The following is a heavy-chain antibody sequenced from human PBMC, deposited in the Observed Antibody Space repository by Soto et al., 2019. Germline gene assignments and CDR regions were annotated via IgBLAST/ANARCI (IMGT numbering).Heavy chain of an antibody. CDR3: ARVWGGSPSYYYGMDV. D-gene: IGHD1-26*01. Sequence: PGGSLRLSCAASGFTFSSYSMNWVRQAPGKGLEWVSYISSSSSTIYYADNEKGRFTISRDNAKNSLYLQMNSLRDEDTAVYYCARVWGGSPSYYYGMDVWGQGTTVTVSS. V-gene: IGHV3-48*02. CDR2: ISSSSSTI. CDR1: GFTFSSYS. J-gene: IGHJ6*02.